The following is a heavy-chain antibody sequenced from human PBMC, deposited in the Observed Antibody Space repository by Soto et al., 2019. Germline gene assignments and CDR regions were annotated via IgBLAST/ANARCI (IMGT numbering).Heavy chain of an antibody. CDR2: IIPIFGTA. V-gene: IGHV1-69*06. Sequence: ASVKVSCKASGGTFSSYAISWVRQAPGQGLEWMGGIIPIFGTANYAQKFQGRVTITADKSTSTAYMELSSLRSEDTAVYYCARDQGIAAAVDYWGQGTLVTVSS. CDR1: GGTFSSYA. J-gene: IGHJ4*02. D-gene: IGHD6-13*01. CDR3: ARDQGIAAAVDY.